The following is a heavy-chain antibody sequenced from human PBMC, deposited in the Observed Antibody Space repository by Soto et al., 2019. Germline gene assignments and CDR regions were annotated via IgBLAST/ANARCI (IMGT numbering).Heavy chain of an antibody. V-gene: IGHV3-23*01. J-gene: IGHJ4*02. Sequence: PGGSLRLSCAASGFTFSSYAMSWVRQAPGKGLEWVSAISGSGGSTYYADSVKGRFTISRDNSKNTLYLQMNSLRAEDTAVYYCASFDYYGSGSYYNGPSGIYFDYWGQGTLVTVSS. D-gene: IGHD3-10*01. CDR3: ASFDYYGSGSYYNGPSGIYFDY. CDR2: ISGSGGST. CDR1: GFTFSSYA.